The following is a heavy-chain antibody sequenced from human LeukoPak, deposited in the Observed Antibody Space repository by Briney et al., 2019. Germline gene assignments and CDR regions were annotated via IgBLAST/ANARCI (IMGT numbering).Heavy chain of an antibody. V-gene: IGHV4-59*08. CDR1: GSMYNYY. CDR3: ARHISPGGTYAHFDY. CDR2: IHYNGIT. J-gene: IGHJ4*02. D-gene: IGHD1-26*01. Sequence: SETLSLTCTVSGSMYNYYWSWIRQPPGKGLEWIGYIHYNGITNYNPSLKTRVTMSLDTSKNQVSLNLNSVTAADTAVYYCARHISPGGTYAHFDYWGQGTLVTVSS.